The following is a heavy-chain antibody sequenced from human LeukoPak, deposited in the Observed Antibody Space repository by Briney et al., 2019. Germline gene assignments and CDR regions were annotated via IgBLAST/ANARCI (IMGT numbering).Heavy chain of an antibody. CDR2: ISSSSNYI. CDR1: GFTFSSYF. Sequence: GGSLRLSCAASGFTFSSYFMNWVRQAPGKGLQWVSSISSSSNYIYYADSVRGRFTISRDSAKKSLFLQMNSLRAEDTATYYCARDREEKARIGGMDVWGQGTTVIVS. J-gene: IGHJ6*02. V-gene: IGHV3-21*01. CDR3: ARDREEKARIGGMDV. D-gene: IGHD3-16*01.